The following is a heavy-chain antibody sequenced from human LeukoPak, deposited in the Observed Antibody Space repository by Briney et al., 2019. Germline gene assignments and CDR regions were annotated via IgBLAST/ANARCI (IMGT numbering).Heavy chain of an antibody. D-gene: IGHD4-23*01. J-gene: IGHJ4*02. V-gene: IGHV3-48*01. CDR2: ISSSSSTI. CDR1: GFTFSSYS. Sequence: GGSLRLSCAASGFTFSSYSMNWVRQAPGKGLEWVSYISSSSSTIYYADSVKGRFTISRDNAKNSLYLQMNNLRAEGTAVYYCARFPTVVLRLAYYFDYWGQGTLVTVSS. CDR3: ARFPTVVLRLAYYFDY.